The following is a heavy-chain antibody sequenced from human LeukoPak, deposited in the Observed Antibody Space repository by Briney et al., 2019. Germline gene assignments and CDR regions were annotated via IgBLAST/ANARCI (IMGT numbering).Heavy chain of an antibody. CDR2: ISGSGGST. J-gene: IGHJ4*02. CDR1: GFTFSSYA. Sequence: GGSLRLSCAASGFTFSSYAMSWVRQAPGKGLEWVSAISGSGGSTYYADSVKGRFTISRDNSKNTLYLQMNSLRAEDTAVYYCAKRGGIFEDIVVVPAALRDWGQGTLVTVSS. D-gene: IGHD2-2*01. CDR3: AKRGGIFEDIVVVPAALRD. V-gene: IGHV3-23*01.